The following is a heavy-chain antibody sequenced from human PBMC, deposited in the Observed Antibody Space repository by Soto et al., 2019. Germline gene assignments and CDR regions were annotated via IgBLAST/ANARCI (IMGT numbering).Heavy chain of an antibody. V-gene: IGHV4-34*01. CDR1: GGSFDTYY. Sequence: SETLSLTCVVSGGSFDTYYWNWIRQSPGKGLEWIGESNHRGSNNYSPSLKSRVTISLDTSKNQFSLKLTSVTAADTAVYYCARGGSSDWQVALDMWGQGTWSPSPQ. CDR3: ARGGSSDWQVALDM. D-gene: IGHD6-19*01. J-gene: IGHJ3*02. CDR2: SNHRGSN.